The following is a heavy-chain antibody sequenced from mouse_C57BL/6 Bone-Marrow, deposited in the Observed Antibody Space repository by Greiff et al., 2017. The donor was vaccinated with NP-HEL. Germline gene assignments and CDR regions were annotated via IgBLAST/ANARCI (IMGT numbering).Heavy chain of an antibody. D-gene: IGHD1-1*01. V-gene: IGHV1-69*01. CDR2: IDPSDSYT. J-gene: IGHJ2*01. CDR3: ARESRITTVVAIDD. Sequence: QVQLQQPGAELVMPGASVKLSCKASGYTFTSYWMHWVKQRPGQGLEWIGEIDPSDSYTNYNQKFKGKSTLTVDKSSSTAYMQLSSLTSEDSAVYYCARESRITTVVAIDDWGQGTTLTVSS. CDR1: GYTFTSYW.